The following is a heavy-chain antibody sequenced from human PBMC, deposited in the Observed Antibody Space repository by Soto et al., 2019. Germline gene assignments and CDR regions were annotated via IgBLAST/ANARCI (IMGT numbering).Heavy chain of an antibody. D-gene: IGHD2-21*02. CDR3: ARDLVVVTAIHNWFDP. J-gene: IGHJ5*02. CDR1: GYTFTSYG. Sequence: GTPVEVSCKASGYTFTSYGISWVRQAPGQGLEWMGWISAYNGNTNYAQKLQGRVTMTTDTSTSTAYMELRSLRSDDTAVYYCARDLVVVTAIHNWFDPWGQGTLVTVSS. CDR2: ISAYNGNT. V-gene: IGHV1-18*01.